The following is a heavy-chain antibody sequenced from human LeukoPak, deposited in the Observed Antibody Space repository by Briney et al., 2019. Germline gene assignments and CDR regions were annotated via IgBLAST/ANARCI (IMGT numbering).Heavy chain of an antibody. CDR1: GFTFSSYS. D-gene: IGHD1-26*01. Sequence: GGSLRLSCAASGFTFSSYSMNWVRQAPGKGLEWVSSISSSSSYIYYADSVKGRFTISRDNAKNTLYLQVNSLRAEDTAVYYCAKGGKWDVTPFDYWGQGTLVTVSS. CDR2: ISSSSSYI. V-gene: IGHV3-21*04. CDR3: AKGGKWDVTPFDY. J-gene: IGHJ4*02.